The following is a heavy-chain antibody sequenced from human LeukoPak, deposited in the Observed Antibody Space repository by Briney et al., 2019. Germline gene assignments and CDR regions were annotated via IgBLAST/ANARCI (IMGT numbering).Heavy chain of an antibody. CDR3: ARQRIAVAGTHFDY. D-gene: IGHD6-19*01. V-gene: IGHV4-39*01. J-gene: IGHJ4*02. Sequence: PSETLSLTCTVSGGSISSSSYYWGWIRQPPGKGLEWIGSIYCSGSTYYNPSLKSRVTISVDTSKNQFSLKLSSVTAADTAVYYCARQRIAVAGTHFDYWGQGTLVTVSS. CDR1: GGSISSSSYY. CDR2: IYCSGST.